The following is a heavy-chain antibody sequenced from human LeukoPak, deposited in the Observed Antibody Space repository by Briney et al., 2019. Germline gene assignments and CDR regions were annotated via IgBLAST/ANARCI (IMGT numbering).Heavy chain of an antibody. CDR3: ATSGPSPTAGTRYFQH. J-gene: IGHJ1*01. CDR2: FDPEDGET. D-gene: IGHD6-13*01. CDR1: GYTLTELS. Sequence: ASVKVSCKVSGYTLTELSMHWVRQAPGKGLEWMGGFDPEDGETIYAQKFQGRVTMTEDTSTDTAYMELSSLRSEDTAMYYCATSGPSPTAGTRYFQHWGQGTLVTVSS. V-gene: IGHV1-24*01.